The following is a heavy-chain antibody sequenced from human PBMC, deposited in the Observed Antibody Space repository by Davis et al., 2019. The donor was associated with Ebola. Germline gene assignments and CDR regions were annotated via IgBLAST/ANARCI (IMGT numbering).Heavy chain of an antibody. CDR2: ISSSGSTI. CDR1: GFTFSDYY. V-gene: IGHV3-11*01. D-gene: IGHD6-6*01. Sequence: GESLKISCAASGFTFSDYYMSWIRQAPGKGLEWVSYISSSGSTIYYADSVKGRFTISRDNAKNSLYLQMNSLRAEDTAVYYCARDLWLGKDQLVVSLWYGMDVWGQGTTVTVSS. CDR3: ARDLWLGKDQLVVSLWYGMDV. J-gene: IGHJ6*02.